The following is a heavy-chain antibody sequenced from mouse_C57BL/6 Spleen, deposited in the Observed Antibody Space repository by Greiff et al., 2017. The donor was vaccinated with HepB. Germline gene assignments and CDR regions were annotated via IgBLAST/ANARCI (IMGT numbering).Heavy chain of an antibody. CDR2: ISSGSSTI. CDR1: GFTFSDYG. Sequence: EVQGVESGGGLVKPGGSLKLSCAASGFTFSDYGMHWVRQAPEKGLEWVAYISSGSSTIYYADTVKGRFTISRDNAKNTLFLQMTSLRSEDTAMYYCARQEYYYGSPYAMDYWGQGTSVTVSS. D-gene: IGHD1-1*01. J-gene: IGHJ4*01. V-gene: IGHV5-17*01. CDR3: ARQEYYYGSPYAMDY.